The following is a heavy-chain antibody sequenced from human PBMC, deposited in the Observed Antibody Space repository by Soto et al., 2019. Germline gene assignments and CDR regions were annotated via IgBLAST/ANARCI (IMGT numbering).Heavy chain of an antibody. V-gene: IGHV4-39*01. J-gene: IGHJ4*02. CDR2: IFYSGST. CDR1: SGSISSTIYS. CDR3: ARQGGSRGYSYGSDY. Sequence: SETLSLTCTVSSGSISSTIYSWDWIRQPPGKGLEWIGSIFYSGSTYYNPSLKSRVTISVDTSKNQFSLTLTSVTAADTAVYYCARQGGSRGYSYGSDYWGQGTLVTVSS. D-gene: IGHD5-18*01.